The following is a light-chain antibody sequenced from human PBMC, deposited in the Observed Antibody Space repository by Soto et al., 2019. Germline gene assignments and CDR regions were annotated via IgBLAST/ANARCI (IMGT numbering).Light chain of an antibody. Sequence: DIQMTQSPSSLTASVGDRVMITCHASQDISNFLNWYQQKPGKAPKLLIFDTSNLERGVPSRFSRSGSGTDFTFAISSLQPEGIATYYCQQYDNLPQPFGQATKLEIK. CDR2: DTS. CDR3: QQYDNLPQP. CDR1: QDISNF. J-gene: IGKJ2*01. V-gene: IGKV1-33*01.